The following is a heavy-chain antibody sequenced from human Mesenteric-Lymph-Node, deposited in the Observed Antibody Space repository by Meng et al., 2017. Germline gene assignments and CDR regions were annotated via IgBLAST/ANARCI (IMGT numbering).Heavy chain of an antibody. CDR1: GGSISSGDSD. Sequence: QPQESGPGLVKPSPTLSLTCSVSGGSISSGDSDWSWIRQPPGKGLEWIGAIYHSGSTSYNPSLQSRVTMFVDTSKNQFSLMLTSVTATDTAVYYCARRRGGSGRDCWGQGTLVTVSS. CDR2: IYHSGST. V-gene: IGHV4-30-4*01. CDR3: ARRRGGSGRDC. D-gene: IGHD3-10*01. J-gene: IGHJ4*02.